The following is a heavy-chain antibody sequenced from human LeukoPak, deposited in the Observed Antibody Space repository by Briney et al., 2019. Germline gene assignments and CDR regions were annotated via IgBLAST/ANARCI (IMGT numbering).Heavy chain of an antibody. Sequence: SETLSLTCAVYGGSFSGYYWSWIRQPPGKGLEWIGEINHSGSTNYNPSLKSRVTISVDTSQNQFSVKLSSVTAADTAVYYCTRTKLIAAPPDYWGQGTLVTVSS. J-gene: IGHJ4*02. V-gene: IGHV4-34*01. CDR3: TRTKLIAAPPDY. CDR1: GGSFSGYY. D-gene: IGHD6-6*01. CDR2: INHSGST.